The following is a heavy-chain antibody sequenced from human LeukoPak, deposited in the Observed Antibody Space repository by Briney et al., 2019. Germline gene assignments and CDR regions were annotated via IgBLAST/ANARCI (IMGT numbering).Heavy chain of an antibody. CDR1: GFTFSDHY. CDR2: SRNRAHSYSR. Sequence: PGGSLRLSCAASGFTFSDHYMDWVRQAPGKGLDWIGRSRNRAHSYSREYAASVKGRFTVARADSYNSLYRQMNSLKTDDTAVYYCVALIRGLGYWGQGTLDTVSS. J-gene: IGHJ4*02. CDR3: VALIRGLGY. D-gene: IGHD3-10*01. V-gene: IGHV3-72*01.